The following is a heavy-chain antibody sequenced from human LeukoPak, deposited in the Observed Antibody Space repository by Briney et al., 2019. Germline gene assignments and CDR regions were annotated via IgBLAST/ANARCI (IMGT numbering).Heavy chain of an antibody. CDR3: AKDPAGYNYRPYAFDI. CDR2: LSGSGDST. D-gene: IGHD5-18*01. CDR1: GFTFSSYD. Sequence: GGSLRLSCAASGFTFSSYDMSWVRQAPGKGLEWVSGLSGSGDSTYYADAVNGRFTIYRDNSQNTLHLQMNRLRAEETAEYYCAKDPAGYNYRPYAFDIWGQGTMVTVSS. J-gene: IGHJ3*02. V-gene: IGHV3-23*01.